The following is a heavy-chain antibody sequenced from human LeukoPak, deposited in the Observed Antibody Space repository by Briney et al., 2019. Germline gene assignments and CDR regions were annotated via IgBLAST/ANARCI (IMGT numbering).Heavy chain of an antibody. V-gene: IGHV3-49*04. CDR1: GFTFGDYA. D-gene: IGHD3-3*01. Sequence: GGSLRLXCTASGFTFGDYAMSWVRQAPGKGLEWVGFIRSKAYGGTTEYAASVKGRFTISRDDSKSIAYLQMHSVKTEDTAVYYCTREYDFWSGYSYFDYWGQGTLVTVSS. J-gene: IGHJ4*02. CDR2: IRSKAYGGTT. CDR3: TREYDFWSGYSYFDY.